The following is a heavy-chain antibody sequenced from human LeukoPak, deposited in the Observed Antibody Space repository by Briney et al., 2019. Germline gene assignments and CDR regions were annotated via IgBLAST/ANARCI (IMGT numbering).Heavy chain of an antibody. V-gene: IGHV4-34*01. Sequence: SETLSLTCAVYGVSFRGYYWSWIRQPPGKGLEWIWEISRSGSTNHYPSLKSCVTISEDTSKSQFSLKLSAVTAEDTALYYCEGGGIATPGAGGYFDYWGQGIFVTVSS. D-gene: IGHD6-13*01. CDR1: GVSFRGYY. CDR3: EGGGIATPGAGGYFDY. J-gene: IGHJ4*02. CDR2: ISRSGST.